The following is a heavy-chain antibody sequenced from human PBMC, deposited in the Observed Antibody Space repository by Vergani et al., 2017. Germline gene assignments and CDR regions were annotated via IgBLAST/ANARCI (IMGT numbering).Heavy chain of an antibody. CDR1: EFTFSSYG. Sequence: QVQLVESGGGVVQPGRSLRLSCAASEFTFSSYGMHWVRQAPGKGLEWVAVIWYDGSNKYYADSVQGRFTISRDNSKNTLYLQIDGLRVEDTAVYYCARVSYGSGHADQWGQGTLVTVSS. CDR2: IWYDGSNK. J-gene: IGHJ4*02. CDR3: ARVSYGSGHADQ. D-gene: IGHD6-19*01. V-gene: IGHV3-33*08.